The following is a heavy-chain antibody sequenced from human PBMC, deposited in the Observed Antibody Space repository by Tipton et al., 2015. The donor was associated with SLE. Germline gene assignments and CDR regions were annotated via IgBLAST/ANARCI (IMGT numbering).Heavy chain of an antibody. CDR1: AFTFSSHW. CDR3: VRGGDWNSYIDY. D-gene: IGHD1-7*01. J-gene: IGHJ4*02. Sequence: SLRLSCEASAFTFSSHWMHWVRQSPGKGLVWVSCMNSDGNVRRYADSVKGRFTISRDNARNTLYLQMSSLRAGDTALYYCVRGGDWNSYIDYWGQGTLVTVSS. V-gene: IGHV3-74*01. CDR2: MNSDGNVR.